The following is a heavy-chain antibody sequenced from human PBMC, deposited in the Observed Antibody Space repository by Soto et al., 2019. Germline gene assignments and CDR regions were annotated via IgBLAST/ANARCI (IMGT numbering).Heavy chain of an antibody. V-gene: IGHV3-30-3*01. Sequence: GRSLRLSCGASGFTFSSYAMHWARQAPGNGLEWLAVISYDGVNKYYADSVKGRFTISRDNSKNTLYLQMNSLRAEDTAVYYCASEPTTVTYYYHYFLAFPGPRTTVTVSS. J-gene: IGHJ6*02. CDR2: ISYDGVNK. CDR1: GFTFSSYA. CDR3: ASEPTTVTYYYHYFLAF. D-gene: IGHD4-4*01.